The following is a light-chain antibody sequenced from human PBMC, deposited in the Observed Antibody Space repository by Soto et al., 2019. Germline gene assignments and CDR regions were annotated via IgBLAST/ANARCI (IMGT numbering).Light chain of an antibody. CDR3: QQSYSTPWT. V-gene: IGKV1-9*01. CDR2: AAS. CDR1: QGISSY. J-gene: IGKJ1*01. Sequence: DIQLTQSPSFLSASVGDRVTITCRASQGISSYLAWYQQKPGKAPKLLIYAASTLQSGVPSRFSGSGSGTEFTLTISSLQPEDFATYHCQQSYSTPWTFGQGTKVEIK.